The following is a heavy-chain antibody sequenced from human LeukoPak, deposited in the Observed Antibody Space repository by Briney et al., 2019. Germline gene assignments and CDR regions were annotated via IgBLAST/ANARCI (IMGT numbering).Heavy chain of an antibody. CDR3: ARDPSGYFNY. CDR2: TYYSGST. Sequence: PSETLSLTCTVSGGSVSSGNYYWSWIRQPPGKGLDWIGYTYYSGSTNYNPSLKSRVTISVDTSKNQFSLRLSSVTAADTAVYYCARDPSGYFNYWGQGTLATVSS. CDR1: GGSVSSGNYY. J-gene: IGHJ4*02. D-gene: IGHD3-22*01. V-gene: IGHV4-61*01.